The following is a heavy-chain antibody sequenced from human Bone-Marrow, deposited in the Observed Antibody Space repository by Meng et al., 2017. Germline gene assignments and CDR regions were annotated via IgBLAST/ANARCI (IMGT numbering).Heavy chain of an antibody. CDR1: GYSITGSYN. CDR3: AGGAVVTLIFYHAMAV. CDR2: IYQSGST. D-gene: IGHD2-21*02. V-gene: IGHV4-38-2*01. J-gene: IGHJ6*02. Sequence: GSLRLSCAVSGYSITGSYNWGWIRQSPGKGLEWIGSIYQSGSTYYNPSLKSRVTMSADTSKNQFSLKLTSVTAADTAVYYCAGGAVVTLIFYHAMAVWGQGTTVTVSS.